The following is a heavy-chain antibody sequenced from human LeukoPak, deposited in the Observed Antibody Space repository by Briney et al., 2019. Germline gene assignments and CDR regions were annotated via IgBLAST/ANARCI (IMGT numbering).Heavy chain of an antibody. V-gene: IGHV4-31*03. CDR1: GGSISSGGYY. CDR3: AREVVYDSSGYQDY. CDR2: IYYSGST. Sequence: SETLSLTCTVSGGSISSGGYYWGWIRQHPGKGLEWIGYIYYSGSTYYNPSLKSRVTISVDTSKNQFSLKLSSVTAADTAVYYCAREVVYDSSGYQDYWGQGTLVTVSS. J-gene: IGHJ4*02. D-gene: IGHD3-22*01.